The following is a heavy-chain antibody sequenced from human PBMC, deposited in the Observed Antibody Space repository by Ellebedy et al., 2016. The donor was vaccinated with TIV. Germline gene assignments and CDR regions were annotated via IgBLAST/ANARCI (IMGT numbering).Heavy chain of an antibody. D-gene: IGHD3-10*02. CDR3: AGQSLTRMFVGPEAFDV. Sequence: PGGSLRLSCKGSGYSFSSYWSGWVRQMPGKGLEWRGFIYPGDSDTGYSPSFQGQVTLSADKSTSSAYLQWSSRKDSDTGMYSCAGQSLTRMFVGPEAFDVWGQGTLVTVSS. V-gene: IGHV5-51*01. J-gene: IGHJ3*01. CDR2: IYPGDSDT. CDR1: GYSFSSYW.